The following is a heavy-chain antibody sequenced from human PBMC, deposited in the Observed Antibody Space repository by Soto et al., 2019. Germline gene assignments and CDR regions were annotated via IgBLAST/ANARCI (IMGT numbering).Heavy chain of an antibody. D-gene: IGHD6-13*01. CDR1: GFTFSTYG. CDR3: AKCPGVAAAGPPFDP. Sequence: GGSLRLSCAASGFTFSTYGMHWLRQAPGKWLEWVPVISYDGSNKYYADSVKGRFTISRDNSKNTLYLPMSSLRAEDTAVYYCAKCPGVAAAGPPFDPWGQGTLVTVSS. J-gene: IGHJ5*02. CDR2: ISYDGSNK. V-gene: IGHV3-30*18.